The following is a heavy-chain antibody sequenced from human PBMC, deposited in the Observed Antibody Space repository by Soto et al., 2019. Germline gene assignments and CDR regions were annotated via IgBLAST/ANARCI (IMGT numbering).Heavy chain of an antibody. D-gene: IGHD1-26*01. CDR1: GGSVSGGGYY. CDR2: IYHTGST. CDR3: AGSPARSIFDY. V-gene: IGHV4-31*03. J-gene: IGHJ4*02. Sequence: SETLSLTCSVSGGSVSGGGYYWSWIRQLPGKGLEWIGYIYHTGSTFYNPSLKSRVTILLDTSKSQFSLKLTSVAAADTAMYYCAGSPARSIFDYWGQGTLVTVSS.